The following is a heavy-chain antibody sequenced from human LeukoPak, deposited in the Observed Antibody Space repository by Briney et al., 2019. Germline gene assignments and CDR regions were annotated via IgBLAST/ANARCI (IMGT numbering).Heavy chain of an antibody. CDR2: ISSSSSYI. CDR1: GFTFSSYA. V-gene: IGHV3-21*01. D-gene: IGHD6-6*01. CDR3: ARVDFGSSSTHIDY. Sequence: GGSLRLSCAASGFTFSSYAMSWVRQAPGKGLEWVSSISSSSSYIYYADSVKGRFTISRDNAKNSLYLQMNSLRAEDTAVYYCARVDFGSSSTHIDYWGQGTLVTVSS. J-gene: IGHJ4*02.